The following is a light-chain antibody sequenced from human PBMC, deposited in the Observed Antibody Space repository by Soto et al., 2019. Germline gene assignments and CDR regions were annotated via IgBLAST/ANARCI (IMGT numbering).Light chain of an antibody. J-gene: IGLJ1*01. Sequence: QSVLTQPPSVSGAPGQRVTISCTGSSPNLGADYDVHWYQQLPGTAPKLLIYGNSNRPSGVPDRFSGSKSDTSASLAITGLQAEDEADYYCGSWDSSLSAYVFGTGTKVTVL. CDR3: GSWDSSLSAYV. CDR2: GNS. V-gene: IGLV1-40*01. CDR1: SPNLGADYD.